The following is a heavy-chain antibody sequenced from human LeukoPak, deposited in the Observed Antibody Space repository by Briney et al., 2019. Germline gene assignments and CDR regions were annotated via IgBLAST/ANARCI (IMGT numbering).Heavy chain of an antibody. Sequence: GGSLRLSCAASGFTFSDYYMSWIRQAPGKGLEWVSYISSRSTYTKYAASVEGRFTISRDNARNSAYLQLNSLRAEDTAMYYCVRQYSYDSSGYYPWDYWGQGTLVTVSS. V-gene: IGHV3-11*06. D-gene: IGHD3-22*01. CDR1: GFTFSDYY. J-gene: IGHJ4*02. CDR3: VRQYSYDSSGYYPWDY. CDR2: ISSRSTYT.